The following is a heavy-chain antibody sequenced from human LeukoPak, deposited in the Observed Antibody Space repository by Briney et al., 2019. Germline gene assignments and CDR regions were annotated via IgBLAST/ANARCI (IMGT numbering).Heavy chain of an antibody. D-gene: IGHD6-19*01. CDR2: IKSKTDGGTT. J-gene: IGHJ4*02. Sequence: PGGSLRLSCAASGFTFSSYGMHWVRQAPGKGLEWVGRIKSKTDGGTTDYAAPVKGRFTISRDDSKNTLYLQMNSLKTEDTAVYYCTTGPPFEQWLVPKTFYFDYWGQGTLVTVSS. CDR3: TTGPPFEQWLVPKTFYFDY. V-gene: IGHV3-15*01. CDR1: GFTFSSYG.